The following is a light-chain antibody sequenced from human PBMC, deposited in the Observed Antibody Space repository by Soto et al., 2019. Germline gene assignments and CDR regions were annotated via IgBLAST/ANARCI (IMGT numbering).Light chain of an antibody. CDR2: AAS. CDR3: QQASSFPLT. Sequence: IQITQSPSSVSASVGDTVTITCRASQLISSWLAWYQQKPGKAPKLLIYAASNLQSGVPSRFSGSESVTDFTLTISSLQPEDFATYFCQQASSFPLTFGGGTKVEI. J-gene: IGKJ4*01. V-gene: IGKV1-12*01. CDR1: QLISSW.